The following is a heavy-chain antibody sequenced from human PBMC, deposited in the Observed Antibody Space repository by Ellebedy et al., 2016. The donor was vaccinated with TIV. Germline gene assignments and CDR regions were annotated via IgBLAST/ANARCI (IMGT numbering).Heavy chain of an antibody. Sequence: GESLKISXAASGFTFSSYGMHWVRQAPGKGLEWVAVISYDRSNKYYADSVKGRFTISRDNSKNTLYLQMNSLRAEDTAVYYCTTVRGLYGMFDYWGQGTLVIVSS. CDR1: GFTFSSYG. D-gene: IGHD3-10*01. J-gene: IGHJ4*02. CDR2: ISYDRSNK. V-gene: IGHV3-30*03. CDR3: TTVRGLYGMFDY.